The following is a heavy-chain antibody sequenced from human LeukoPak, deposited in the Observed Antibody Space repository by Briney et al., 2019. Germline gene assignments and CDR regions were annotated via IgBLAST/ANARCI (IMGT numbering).Heavy chain of an antibody. V-gene: IGHV4-61*02. J-gene: IGHJ4*02. D-gene: IGHD2-15*01. CDR1: GGSISSGSYY. CDR2: IYTSGST. CDR3: ARDLSGAANLDY. Sequence: SETLSLTCTVSGGSISSGSYYWSWIRQPAGKGLEWIGRIYTSGSTNYNPSLKSRVTISVDRSKNQFSLKLSSVTAADTAVYYCARDLSGAANLDYWGQGTLVTVSS.